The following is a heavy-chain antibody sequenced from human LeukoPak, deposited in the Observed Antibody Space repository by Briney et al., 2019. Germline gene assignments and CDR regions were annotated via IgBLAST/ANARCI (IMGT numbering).Heavy chain of an antibody. Sequence: GASVKVSCKASGYSFTTYYLHCVRQAPGQGLEWMGINNPGGGTVVHGQKFQGRVSMTRDMSTSTVYMELSSLTSEDTAVYYCASDGIEGDYYYMDVWGRGTTVTVSS. V-gene: IGHV1-46*01. CDR2: NNPGGGTV. J-gene: IGHJ6*03. D-gene: IGHD1-14*01. CDR1: GYSFTTYY. CDR3: ASDGIEGDYYYMDV.